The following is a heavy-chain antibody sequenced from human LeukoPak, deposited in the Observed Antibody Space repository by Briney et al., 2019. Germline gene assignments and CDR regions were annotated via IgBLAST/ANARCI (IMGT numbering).Heavy chain of an antibody. CDR2: IHPNSGGT. CDR1: GYTFTGYY. V-gene: IGHV1-2*04. CDR3: ASSRRYYYDSSGPDAFDI. Sequence: GASVKVSCKASGYTFTGYYMHWVRQAPGQGLEWMGWIHPNSGGTNYAQKFQGWVTMTRDTSISTAYMELSRLRSDDTAVYYCASSRRYYYDSSGPDAFDIWGQGTMVTVSS. J-gene: IGHJ3*02. D-gene: IGHD3-22*01.